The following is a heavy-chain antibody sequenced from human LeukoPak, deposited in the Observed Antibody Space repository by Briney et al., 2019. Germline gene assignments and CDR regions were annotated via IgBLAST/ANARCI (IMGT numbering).Heavy chain of an antibody. CDR2: INPNSGGT. Sequence: GAAVKFSCRASGYTFTGYYMHWVRQAPGHGLEWMGRINPNSGGTNYAQKFQGRVTMTRDTSISTAYMELSRLRSDDTAVYYCARDEDIVVVPAAMPWGQGTLVTVSS. CDR1: GYTFTGYY. CDR3: ARDEDIVVVPAAMP. D-gene: IGHD2-2*01. V-gene: IGHV1-2*06. J-gene: IGHJ5*02.